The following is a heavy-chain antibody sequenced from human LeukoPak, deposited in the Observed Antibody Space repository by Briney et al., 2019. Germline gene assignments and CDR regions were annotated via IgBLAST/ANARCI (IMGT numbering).Heavy chain of an antibody. CDR3: ARRDGYNYGAFDI. J-gene: IGHJ3*02. D-gene: IGHD5-24*01. Sequence: SETLSLTCTVSGGSISSSSYFWGWIRQPPGKGLEWIGSIYYSESTYYNPSHKSRVTISVDTSKNQFSLKLSSVTAADTAVYYCARRDGYNYGAFDIWGQGTMVTVSS. CDR1: GGSISSSSYF. V-gene: IGHV4-39*07. CDR2: IYYSEST.